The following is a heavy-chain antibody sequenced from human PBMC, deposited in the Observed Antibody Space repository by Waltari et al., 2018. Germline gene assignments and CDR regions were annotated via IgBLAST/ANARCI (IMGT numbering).Heavy chain of an antibody. Sequence: KVSCKASGYTFTSYAMNWVRQAPGQGLEWMGWINTNTGNPTYAQGFTGRFVFSLDTSVSTAYLQISSLKAEDTAVYYCARGEVKYGDYVSGGYWGQGTLVTVSS. CDR2: INTNTGNP. CDR1: GYTFTSYA. V-gene: IGHV7-4-1*02. CDR3: ARGEVKYGDYVSGGY. D-gene: IGHD4-17*01. J-gene: IGHJ4*02.